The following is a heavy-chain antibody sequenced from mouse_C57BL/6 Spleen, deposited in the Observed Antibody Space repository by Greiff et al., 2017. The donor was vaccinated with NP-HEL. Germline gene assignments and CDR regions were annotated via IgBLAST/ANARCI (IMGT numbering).Heavy chain of an antibody. Sequence: QVQLQQSGAELMKPGASVKLSCKATGYTFTGYWIEWVKQRPGHGLEWIGEILPGSGSTNYNEKFKGKATFTAATSSNTAYMQSSSLTTEDSAIYYCARGDYYGSSYGYSDDWGTGTTVTVSS. CDR1: GYTFTGYW. D-gene: IGHD1-1*01. V-gene: IGHV1-9*01. CDR3: ARGDYYGSSYGYSDD. J-gene: IGHJ1*03. CDR2: ILPGSGST.